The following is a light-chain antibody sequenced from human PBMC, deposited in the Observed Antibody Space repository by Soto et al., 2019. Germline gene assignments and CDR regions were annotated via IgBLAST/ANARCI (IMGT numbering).Light chain of an antibody. Sequence: EIVLTQSPATLSLSPGEGATLSCSASQSVSTDLAWYQHKPGQAPRLLIYGASNRATGVAARFSGSGSGTDLSLNISSLEPEDYAVYYCLQRDSWWTFGHGTKVEI. J-gene: IGKJ1*01. CDR3: LQRDSWWT. CDR2: GAS. CDR1: QSVSTD. V-gene: IGKV3-11*01.